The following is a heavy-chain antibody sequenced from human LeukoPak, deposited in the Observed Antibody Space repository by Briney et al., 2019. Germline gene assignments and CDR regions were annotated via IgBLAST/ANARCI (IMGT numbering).Heavy chain of an antibody. CDR2: NYYSGST. J-gene: IGHJ5*02. CDR1: GGSISSYH. D-gene: IGHD6-19*01. Sequence: SETLSLTCTVSGGSISSYHWSWIRQPPGKGLEWIGYNYYSGSTNYNPPLKSRVTISLDTSKYQFSLKLSSVTAADSAVYYCARERLAGEFDPWGQGTLVTVSS. CDR3: ARERLAGEFDP. V-gene: IGHV4-59*01.